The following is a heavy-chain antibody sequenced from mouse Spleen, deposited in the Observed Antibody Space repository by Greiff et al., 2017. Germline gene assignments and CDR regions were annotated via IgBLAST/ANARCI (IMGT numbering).Heavy chain of an antibody. CDR2: ISSGGSYT. J-gene: IGHJ2*01. CDR1: GFTFSSYA. V-gene: IGHV5-9-3*01. D-gene: IGHD2-3*01. Sequence: DVKLVESGGGLVKPGGSLKLSCAASGFTFSSYAMSWVRQTPEKRLEWVATISSGGSYTYYPDSVKGRFTISRDNAKNTLYLQMSSLRSEDTAMYYCARHDGYYDYWGQGTTLTVSS. CDR3: ARHDGYYDY.